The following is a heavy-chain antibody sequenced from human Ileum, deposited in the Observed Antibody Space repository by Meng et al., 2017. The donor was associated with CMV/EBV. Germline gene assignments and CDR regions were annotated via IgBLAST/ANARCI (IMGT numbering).Heavy chain of an antibody. CDR1: GYIFTEFY. D-gene: IGHD1-7*01. CDR2: INPLSGGT. V-gene: IGHV1-2*02. J-gene: IGHJ5*02. Sequence: ASVKVSCKASGYIFTEFYLHWMRQAPGQGPEWMGWINPLSGGTKFAQRFQGRVAMARDTSNSTVYMDLSGLTSDDTAVYFCAKGETRTGTTRGNYYHTWGQGTQVTVSS. CDR3: AKGETRTGTTRGNYYHT.